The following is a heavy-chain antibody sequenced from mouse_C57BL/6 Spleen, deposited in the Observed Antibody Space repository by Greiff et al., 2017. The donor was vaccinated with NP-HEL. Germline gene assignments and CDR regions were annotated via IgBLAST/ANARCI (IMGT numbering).Heavy chain of an antibody. Sequence: QVQLQQSGPELVKPGASVKISCKASGYAFSSSWMNWVKQRPGKGLEWIGRIYPGDGDTNYNGKFKGKATLTADKSSSTAYMQLSSLTSEDSAVYFCARLEGRNYFDYWGQGTTLTVSS. J-gene: IGHJ2*01. CDR1: GYAFSSSW. V-gene: IGHV1-82*01. CDR2: IYPGDGDT. CDR3: ARLEGRNYFDY. D-gene: IGHD3-3*01.